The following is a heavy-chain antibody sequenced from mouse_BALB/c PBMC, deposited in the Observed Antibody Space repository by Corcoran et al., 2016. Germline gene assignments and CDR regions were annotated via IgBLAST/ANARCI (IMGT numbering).Heavy chain of an antibody. CDR1: GYTFTNYG. Sequence: QIQLVQSGPELKKPGETVKISCKASGYTFTNYGMNWVKQAPGKGLKWMGWINTYTGEPTYADDFKGRFAFSLETSASTAYLQINNLKNEDMATYFCARENYGNTYAMDYWGQGTSVTVSS. CDR2: INTYTGEP. CDR3: ARENYGNTYAMDY. J-gene: IGHJ4*01. D-gene: IGHD2-1*01. V-gene: IGHV9-1*02.